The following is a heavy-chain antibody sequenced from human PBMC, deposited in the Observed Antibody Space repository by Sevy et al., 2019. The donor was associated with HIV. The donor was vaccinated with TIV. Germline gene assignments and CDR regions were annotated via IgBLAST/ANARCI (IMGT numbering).Heavy chain of an antibody. CDR1: GFTFSRYW. CDR2: IKQDGSEK. V-gene: IGHV3-7*01. Sequence: GGSLRLSCAASGFTFSRYWMSWVRQAPGKGLEWVANIKQDGSEKYYVDSVKGRFTISRDNSKNTLYLQMNSLRPEDTAVYYCARDRKVLLVVYAIPFDAFDIWGQGTMVTVSS. D-gene: IGHD2-8*02. CDR3: ARDRKVLLVVYAIPFDAFDI. J-gene: IGHJ3*02.